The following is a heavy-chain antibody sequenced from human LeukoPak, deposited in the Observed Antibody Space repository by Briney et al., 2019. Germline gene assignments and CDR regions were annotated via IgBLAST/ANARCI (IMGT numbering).Heavy chain of an antibody. CDR3: ATGLRDYSNYPIDC. CDR1: GYTLTELS. J-gene: IGHJ4*02. Sequence: ASVKVSCKVSGYTLTELSMHWVRQAPGKGLEWMGGFDPEDGETIYAQKFQGRVTMTEDTSTDTAYMELSSLRSEDTAVDYCATGLRDYSNYPIDCWGQGSLVTVSS. V-gene: IGHV1-24*01. D-gene: IGHD4-11*01. CDR2: FDPEDGET.